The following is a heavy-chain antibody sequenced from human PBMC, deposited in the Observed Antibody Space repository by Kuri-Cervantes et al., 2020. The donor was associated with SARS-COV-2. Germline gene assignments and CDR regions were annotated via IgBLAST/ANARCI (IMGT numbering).Heavy chain of an antibody. CDR3: ARVRATVPNYYYYYYYYMDV. V-gene: IGHV3-48*03. D-gene: IGHD3-22*01. J-gene: IGHJ6*03. CDR1: GFTFSSYE. Sequence: GGSLRLSCAASGFTFSSYEMNWVRQAPGKGLEWVSYISSSGSTIYYADSVKGRFTISRDNSKNTLYLQMNSLRAEDTAVYYCARVRATVPNYYYYYYYYMDVWGKGTTVTVSS. CDR2: ISSSGSTI.